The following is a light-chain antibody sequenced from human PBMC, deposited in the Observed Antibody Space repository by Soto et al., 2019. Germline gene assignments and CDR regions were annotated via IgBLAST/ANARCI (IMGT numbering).Light chain of an antibody. CDR1: SSDVGGYNY. Sequence: QSALTQPHSASGSPGPSVTISCTGTSSDVGGYNYVSWYQQHPGKAPKLMIYEVSKRPSGVPDRFSGSQSGNTASLTVSGLQAEDEADYYCSSYAGSKNYVFGTGTKLPVL. CDR2: EVS. V-gene: IGLV2-8*01. J-gene: IGLJ1*01. CDR3: SSYAGSKNYV.